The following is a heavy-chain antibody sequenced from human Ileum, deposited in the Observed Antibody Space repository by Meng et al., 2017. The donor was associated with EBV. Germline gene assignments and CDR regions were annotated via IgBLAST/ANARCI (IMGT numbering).Heavy chain of an antibody. D-gene: IGHD3-9*01. Sequence: LQLQESGPGLVKPSETLSLTCTGSGASIRGSRYYWGWIRQPPGRGLEWIGSTYYSGSTNYNPSLKSRVTISVDTSKNQFSLNLSSVTAADTAVYYCARGDILTGYWYYFDYWGQGILVTVSS. CDR2: TYYSGST. J-gene: IGHJ4*02. CDR3: ARGDILTGYWYYFDY. V-gene: IGHV4-39*07. CDR1: GASIRGSRYY.